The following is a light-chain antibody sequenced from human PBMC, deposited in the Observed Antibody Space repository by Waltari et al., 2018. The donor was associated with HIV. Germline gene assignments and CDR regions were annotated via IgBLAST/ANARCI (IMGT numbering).Light chain of an antibody. J-gene: IGLJ3*02. CDR1: SSNVGRTT. Sequence: QSVLTQPPSSSGTPGQRVTISCSGSSSNVGRTTVNWYQQLPGAAPKLLILNTDERPSGIPERFSGSNSGNTVTLTISGTQTVDEADYYCQAWDFNTVLFGGGTRLTVL. CDR2: NTD. CDR3: QAWDFNTVL. V-gene: IGLV1-44*01.